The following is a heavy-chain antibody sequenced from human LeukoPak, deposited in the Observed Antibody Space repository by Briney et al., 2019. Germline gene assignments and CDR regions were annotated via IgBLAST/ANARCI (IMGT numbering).Heavy chain of an antibody. CDR2: IYSDNT. CDR1: GFTVSSNS. Sequence: GGSLRLSCTVSGFTVSSNSMSWGRQATGEGLGWVSFIYSDNTHYSDSVKGRFTISRDNSKNTLYLQMNSLRAEDTAVYYCARDHPNSGSPLGSAFDIWGQGTMVTVSS. J-gene: IGHJ3*02. D-gene: IGHD1-26*01. V-gene: IGHV3-53*01. CDR3: ARDHPNSGSPLGSAFDI.